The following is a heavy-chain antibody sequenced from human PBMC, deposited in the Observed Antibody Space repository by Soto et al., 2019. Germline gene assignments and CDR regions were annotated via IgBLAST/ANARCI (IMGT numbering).Heavy chain of an antibody. J-gene: IGHJ4*02. V-gene: IGHV1-69*01. CDR3: ARGSGAKLSSS. Sequence: QVQLVQSGAEVKKPGSSVKVSCKASGGTFSSYRINWVRQAPGQGLEWVGGIVPIYRTADYAQKFQGRVTITADESARTAYMELRSLKSQDTAVYYCARGSGAKLSSSWGQGTLVTVSS. CDR2: IVPIYRTA. CDR1: GGTFSSYR. D-gene: IGHD6-13*01.